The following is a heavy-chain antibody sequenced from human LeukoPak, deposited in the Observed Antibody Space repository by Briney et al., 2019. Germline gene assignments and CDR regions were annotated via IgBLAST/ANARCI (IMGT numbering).Heavy chain of an antibody. V-gene: IGHV3-48*04. CDR1: GFTFSSYW. CDR2: ISSSGSTI. Sequence: PGGSLRLSCAASGFTFSSYWMHWVRQAPGKGLEWVSYISSSGSTIYYADSVKGRFTISRDNAKNSLYLQMNSLRAEDTAVYYCARMYYYGSGSYYPLYYYYYMDVWGKGTTVTISS. J-gene: IGHJ6*03. D-gene: IGHD3-10*01. CDR3: ARMYYYGSGSYYPLYYYYYMDV.